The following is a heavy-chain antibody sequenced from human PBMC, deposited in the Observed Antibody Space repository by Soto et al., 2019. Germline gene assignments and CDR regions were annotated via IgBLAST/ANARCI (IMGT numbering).Heavy chain of an antibody. D-gene: IGHD1-7*01. CDR1: GFTFSSYA. V-gene: IGHV3-23*01. J-gene: IGHJ4*02. Sequence: GGSLRLSCAASGFTFSSYAMSWVRQAPGKGLEWVSAISGSGGSTYYADSVRGRFTISRDNSKNTLYLQMNSLRAEDTAVYYCAKAPWNYAPVFYCFDYWGQGTLVTVSS. CDR3: AKAPWNYAPVFYCFDY. CDR2: ISGSGGST.